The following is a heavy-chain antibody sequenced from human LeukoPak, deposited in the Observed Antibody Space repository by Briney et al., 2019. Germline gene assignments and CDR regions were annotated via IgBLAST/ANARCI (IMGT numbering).Heavy chain of an antibody. Sequence: GGSLRLSCAASGFTFSSYGMHWVRQAPGKGLEWVAFIRYDGSNKYYADSVKGRFTISRDNSKNTLYLQMNSLRAEDTAVYYCASTYYDFWSGYYESAFDIWGQGTMVTVSS. CDR2: IRYDGSNK. D-gene: IGHD3-3*01. CDR1: GFTFSSYG. CDR3: ASTYYDFWSGYYESAFDI. J-gene: IGHJ3*02. V-gene: IGHV3-30*02.